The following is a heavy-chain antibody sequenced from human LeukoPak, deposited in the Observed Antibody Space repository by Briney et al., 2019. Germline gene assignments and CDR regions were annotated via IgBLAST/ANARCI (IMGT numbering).Heavy chain of an antibody. CDR3: ARVDTAMVTSDFDY. V-gene: IGHV4-34*01. Sequence: PSETLSLTCAVYGGSFSGYYWSWIRQPPGKGLEWIGEINHSGSTNYNPSLKSRVTISVDTSKNQFSLKLSSVTVADTAVYYCARVDTAMVTSDFDYWGQGTLVTVSS. J-gene: IGHJ4*02. CDR2: INHSGST. CDR1: GGSFSGYY. D-gene: IGHD5-18*01.